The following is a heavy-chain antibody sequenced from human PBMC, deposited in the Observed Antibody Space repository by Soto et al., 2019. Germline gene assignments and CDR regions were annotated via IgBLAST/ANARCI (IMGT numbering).Heavy chain of an antibody. CDR3: ARDDVGAVSGIPAMLWDL. V-gene: IGHV3-23*01. D-gene: IGHD6-19*01. CDR2: ISGSGDRK. Sequence: EVQLLESGGDLVQPGGSLRLSCAASGFTFSSYAMNWVRQAPGKGLEWVSSISGSGDRKYYADSVKGRFTISRDNSKNRLYLQVSGLRAEDTAVYYCARDDVGAVSGIPAMLWDLCGQGALVIVSS. CDR1: GFTFSSYA. J-gene: IGHJ5*02.